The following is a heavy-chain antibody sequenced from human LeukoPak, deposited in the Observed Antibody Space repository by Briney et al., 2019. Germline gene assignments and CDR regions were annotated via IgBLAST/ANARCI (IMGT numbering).Heavy chain of an antibody. D-gene: IGHD6-13*01. CDR3: ARGPSYTSRWFGLDY. CDR2: INSDGSST. CDR1: GFTFSNYW. J-gene: IGHJ4*02. Sequence: GGSLRLSCAASGFTFSNYWMLWVRQAPGKGLVWVSRINSDGSSTIYADSVEGRFTISRDNAKSTLYLEINSLRVEDTAVYYWARGPSYTSRWFGLDYWGQGTRVTVSS. V-gene: IGHV3-74*01.